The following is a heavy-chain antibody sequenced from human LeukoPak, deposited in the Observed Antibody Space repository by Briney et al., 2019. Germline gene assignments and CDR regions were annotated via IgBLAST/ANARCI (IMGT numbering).Heavy chain of an antibody. CDR1: GGSFSGYY. J-gene: IGHJ4*02. CDR3: ARRGSSYLGYFDY. V-gene: IGHV4-34*01. Sequence: SETLSLTCAVYGGSFSGYYWSWIRQPPGKGLEWIGEINHSGSTNYNPSLKSRVTISVDTSKNQFSLKLSSVTAADTAVYYCARRGSSYLGYFDYWGQGTLVTVSS. D-gene: IGHD3-10*01. CDR2: INHSGST.